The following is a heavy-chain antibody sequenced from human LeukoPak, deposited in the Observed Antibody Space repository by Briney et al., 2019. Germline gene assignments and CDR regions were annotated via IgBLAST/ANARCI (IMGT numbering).Heavy chain of an antibody. CDR2: IYYSKNT. CDR1: GGSISSSSAY. CDR3: VSPRGFSYGYFDY. J-gene: IGHJ4*02. V-gene: IGHV4-39*01. D-gene: IGHD5-18*01. Sequence: SETLSLTRTVSGGSISSSSAYWGWIRQPPGKGLEWIGTIYYSKNTYYNPSLKSRVTISADTSKNQFSLTLGAVSATDTAVYYCVSPRGFSYGYFDYWGQGTLVTVSS.